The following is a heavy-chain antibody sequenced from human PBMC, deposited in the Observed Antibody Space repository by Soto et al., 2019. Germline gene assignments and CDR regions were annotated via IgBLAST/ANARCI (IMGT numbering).Heavy chain of an antibody. CDR2: IKSKTDGGTT. Sequence: GGSLRLSCAASGFTFSNAWMSWVRQAPGKGLEWVGRIKSKTDGGTTDYAAPVKGRFTISRDDSKNTLYLQMNSLKTEDTAVYYCTTDPGFYYGSGTLDYWGQGTLVTVSS. V-gene: IGHV3-15*01. CDR1: GFTFSNAW. D-gene: IGHD3-10*01. CDR3: TTDPGFYYGSGTLDY. J-gene: IGHJ4*02.